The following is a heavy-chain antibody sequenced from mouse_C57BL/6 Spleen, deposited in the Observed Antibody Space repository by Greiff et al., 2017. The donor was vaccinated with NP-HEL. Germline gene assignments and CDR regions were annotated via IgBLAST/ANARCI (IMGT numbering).Heavy chain of an antibody. CDR3: ARADYSKKFFDY. V-gene: IGHV5-9*01. CDR2: ISGGGGNT. Sequence: EVQRVESGGGLVKPGGSLKLSCAASGFTFSSYTMSWVRQTPEKRLEWVATISGGGGNTYYPDSVKGRFTISRDNAKNTLYLQMSSLRSEDTALYYCARADYSKKFFDYWGQGTTLTVSS. CDR1: GFTFSSYT. J-gene: IGHJ2*01. D-gene: IGHD2-5*01.